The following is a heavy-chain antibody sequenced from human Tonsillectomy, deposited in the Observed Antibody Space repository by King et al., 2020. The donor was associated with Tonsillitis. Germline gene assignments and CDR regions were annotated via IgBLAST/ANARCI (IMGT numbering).Heavy chain of an antibody. CDR1: GLTVSNSY. CDR2: IYSGGNT. CDR3: ARDLTVTTPWYFDL. Sequence: VQLVESGGGLIQPGGSLRLSCAASGLTVSNSYLSWVRQAPGKGLEWISIIYSGGNTYYADSVKGRFTISRDNSNNTLYLQMNSLRAEDTAVYYCARDLTVTTPWYFDLWGRGTLVTVSS. J-gene: IGHJ2*01. V-gene: IGHV3-53*01. D-gene: IGHD4-17*01.